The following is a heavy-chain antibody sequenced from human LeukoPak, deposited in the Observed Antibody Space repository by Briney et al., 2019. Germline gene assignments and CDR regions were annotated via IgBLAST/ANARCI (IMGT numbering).Heavy chain of an antibody. CDR3: AKGTLTFGGVIVQPFDY. V-gene: IGHV3-23*01. Sequence: GGSLRLSCAASGFTFSSYAMSWVRQAPGKGLEWVSAISGSGGSTYYADSVKGRFTISRDNSKNTLYLQMNSLRAEDTAVYYCAKGTLTFGGVIVQPFDYWGEGTLVAVSS. CDR2: ISGSGGST. CDR1: GFTFSSYA. J-gene: IGHJ4*02. D-gene: IGHD3-16*02.